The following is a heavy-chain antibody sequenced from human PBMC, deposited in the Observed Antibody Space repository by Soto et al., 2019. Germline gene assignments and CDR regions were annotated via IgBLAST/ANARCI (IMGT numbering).Heavy chain of an antibody. Sequence: VECLMISCKVPGYSFTSYGIVWVLQMPGKRLQWMGIIYPGDSDTRYSPSFQGQVTISADKSISTAYLQWSSLKASDTAMYYCARHAIDCSSTSCYRPNWFDPWGQGTMVTVSS. J-gene: IGHJ5*02. D-gene: IGHD2-2*01. V-gene: IGHV5-51*01. CDR2: IYPGDSDT. CDR3: ARHAIDCSSTSCYRPNWFDP. CDR1: GYSFTSYG.